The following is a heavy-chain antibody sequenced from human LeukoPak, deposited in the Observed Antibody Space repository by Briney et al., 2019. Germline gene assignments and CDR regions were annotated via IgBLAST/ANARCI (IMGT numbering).Heavy chain of an antibody. V-gene: IGHV1-18*01. CDR3: ARARPYYDSSGYYYESDY. D-gene: IGHD3-22*01. J-gene: IGHJ4*02. CDR1: GYTFTSYG. Sequence: ASVKVSCKASGYTFTSYGISWVRQAPGQGLEWMGWISAYNGNTNYAQKLQGRVTMTTDTSTSTAYMDLRSLRSDDTAVYYCARARPYYDSSGYYYESDYWGQGTLVTVSS. CDR2: ISAYNGNT.